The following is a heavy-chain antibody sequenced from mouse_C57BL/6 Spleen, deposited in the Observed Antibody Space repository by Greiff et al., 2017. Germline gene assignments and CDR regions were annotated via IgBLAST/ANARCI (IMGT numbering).Heavy chain of an antibody. D-gene: IGHD2-3*01. CDR3: VRQDGYYVFDY. Sequence: DVKLVESGGGLVQPKGSLKLSCAASGFSFNTYAMNWVRQAPGKGLEWVARIRSKSNNYATYYADSVKDRFTITRDDSESMLYLQMNNLKTEDTAMYYCVRQDGYYVFDYWGQGTTLTVSS. J-gene: IGHJ2*01. V-gene: IGHV10-1*01. CDR1: GFSFNTYA. CDR2: IRSKSNNYAT.